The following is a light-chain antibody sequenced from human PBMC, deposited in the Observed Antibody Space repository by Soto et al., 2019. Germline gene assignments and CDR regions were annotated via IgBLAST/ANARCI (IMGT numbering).Light chain of an antibody. CDR2: DVS. J-gene: IGLJ1*01. CDR3: CSYTSSSTPYV. V-gene: IGLV2-14*01. CDR1: SSDFGGYNY. Sequence: QSVLTQPASVSGSPGQSITISCSGTSSDFGGYNYVSWYQQHPGKAPKLMIYDVSNRPSGVSNRFSGSKSGNTASLTISGLQAEDEADYYCCSYTSSSTPYVFGTGTKVTVL.